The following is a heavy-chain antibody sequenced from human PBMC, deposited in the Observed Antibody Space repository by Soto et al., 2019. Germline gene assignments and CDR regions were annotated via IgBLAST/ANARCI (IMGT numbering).Heavy chain of an antibody. D-gene: IGHD3-3*01. CDR3: AKDQSNDFWSGYPSGMDV. J-gene: IGHJ6*02. CDR1: GFTFSSYA. V-gene: IGHV3-23*01. CDR2: ISGSGGST. Sequence: GGSLRLSCAASGFTFSSYAMSWVRQAPGKGLEWVSAISGSGGSTYYADSVKGRFTISRDNSKNTLYLQMNSLRAEDTAVYYCAKDQSNDFWSGYPSGMDVWGQGTTVTVSS.